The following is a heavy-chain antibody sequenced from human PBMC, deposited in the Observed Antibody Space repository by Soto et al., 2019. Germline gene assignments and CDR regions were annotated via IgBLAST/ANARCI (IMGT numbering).Heavy chain of an antibody. Sequence: SETLSLTCSVFGGSISSSSYYWGWIRQPPGKGLEWIGSIYYSGSTYYNPSLKSRVTISVDTSKNQFSLKLSSVTAADTAVYYCARQGEGYCSGGSCKVDYWGQGTLVTVSS. V-gene: IGHV4-39*01. D-gene: IGHD2-15*01. CDR1: GGSISSSSYY. J-gene: IGHJ4*02. CDR2: IYYSGST. CDR3: ARQGEGYCSGGSCKVDY.